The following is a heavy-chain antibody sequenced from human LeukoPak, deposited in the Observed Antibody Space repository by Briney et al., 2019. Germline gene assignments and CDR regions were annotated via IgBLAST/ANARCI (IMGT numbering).Heavy chain of an antibody. CDR2: ISSSSSTI. CDR1: GFTFSSYS. Sequence: GGSLRLSCAASGFTFSSYSMKWVRQAPGKGLEWVSYISSSSSTIYYADSVKGRFTISRDNAKNSLYLQMNSLRAEDTAVYYCAREETNYGGNPNLDYWGQGTLVTVSS. J-gene: IGHJ4*02. V-gene: IGHV3-48*01. D-gene: IGHD4-23*01. CDR3: AREETNYGGNPNLDY.